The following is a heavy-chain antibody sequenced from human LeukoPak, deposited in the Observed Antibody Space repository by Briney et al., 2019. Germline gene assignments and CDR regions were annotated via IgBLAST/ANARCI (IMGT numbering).Heavy chain of an antibody. Sequence: GGSLRLSCEVSGFPFTLYNMNWVRQAPGKGLEWLSYISSSTNTIYYADSVKGRFTISRDNSKSMLYLQMNSLRGEDTAVYHCTEDIPGTPFNYWGQGTLVTVSS. CDR1: GFPFTLYN. J-gene: IGHJ4*02. CDR3: TEDIPGTPFNY. V-gene: IGHV3-48*01. D-gene: IGHD1-20*01. CDR2: ISSSTNTI.